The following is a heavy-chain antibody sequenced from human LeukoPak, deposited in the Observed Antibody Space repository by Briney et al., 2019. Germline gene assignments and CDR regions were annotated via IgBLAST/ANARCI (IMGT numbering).Heavy chain of an antibody. CDR2: MYYSGST. V-gene: IGHV4-59*12. J-gene: IGHJ3*02. D-gene: IGHD6-13*01. Sequence: SETLSLTCSVSGGSISSYYWSWIRQPPGKGLEWIGYMYYSGSTNYNPSLKSRVTMSVDTSKNQFSLKLSSVTAADTAVYYCAAGGNHFSWAFDIWGQGTMVTVSS. CDR3: AAGGNHFSWAFDI. CDR1: GGSISSYY.